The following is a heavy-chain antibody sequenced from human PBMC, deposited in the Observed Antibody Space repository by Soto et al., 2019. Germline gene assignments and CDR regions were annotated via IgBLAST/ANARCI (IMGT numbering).Heavy chain of an antibody. CDR2: IWYDGSNK. J-gene: IGHJ4*02. CDR3: ARLYSGYDLGQVDY. CDR1: GFTFSRYV. D-gene: IGHD5-12*01. Sequence: PGGSLRLSCAASGFTFSRYVMHWVRQAPGKGLEWVAVIWYDGSNKYYADSVKGRFTISGDNSKNTLYLQMNSLRAEDTAVYYCARLYSGYDLGQVDYWGQGTLVTVSS. V-gene: IGHV3-33*01.